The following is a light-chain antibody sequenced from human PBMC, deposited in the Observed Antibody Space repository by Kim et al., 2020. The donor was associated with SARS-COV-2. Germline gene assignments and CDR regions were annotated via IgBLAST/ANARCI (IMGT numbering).Light chain of an antibody. CDR2: LNSDGSH. Sequence: SVKLTCPLSMGHSSYAIAWHQQQPEKGPRYLMKLNSDGSHSKGDGIPDRFSGSSSGAERYLAISSLQSEDEADYYCQTWGTGTVVFGGGTQLTVL. V-gene: IGLV4-69*01. J-gene: IGLJ2*01. CDR1: MGHSSYA. CDR3: QTWGTGTVV.